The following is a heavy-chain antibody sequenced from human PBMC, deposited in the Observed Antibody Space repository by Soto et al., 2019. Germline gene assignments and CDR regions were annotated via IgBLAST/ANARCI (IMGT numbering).Heavy chain of an antibody. Sequence: QVQLMQSGAEVKKPGASMKVSCKASGYTFTGYYLHWVRQAPGQGLEWMGWINPNTGVTKYAQKFQGWVTMTRDTSISPAYIELRRLRSDDTAVYYCASDSSRLWYHYASGSGDAFDIWGQGTMVTVSS. J-gene: IGHJ3*02. V-gene: IGHV1-2*04. D-gene: IGHD3-10*01. CDR2: INPNTGVT. CDR3: ASDSSRLWYHYASGSGDAFDI. CDR1: GYTFTGYY.